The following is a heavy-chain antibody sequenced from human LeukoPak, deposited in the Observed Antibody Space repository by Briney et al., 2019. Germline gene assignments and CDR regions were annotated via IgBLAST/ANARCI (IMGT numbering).Heavy chain of an antibody. CDR3: AKGVTYYYDSSGYYVDY. D-gene: IGHD3-22*01. J-gene: IGHJ4*02. Sequence: PGGSLRLSCAASGFTFSSYAMSWVRQAPGKGLEWVSAISGSGGSTYYADSVKGRFTISRDNSKNTVYLQMNSLRAEDTAVYYCAKGVTYYYDSSGYYVDYWGQGTLVTVSS. V-gene: IGHV3-23*01. CDR1: GFTFSSYA. CDR2: ISGSGGST.